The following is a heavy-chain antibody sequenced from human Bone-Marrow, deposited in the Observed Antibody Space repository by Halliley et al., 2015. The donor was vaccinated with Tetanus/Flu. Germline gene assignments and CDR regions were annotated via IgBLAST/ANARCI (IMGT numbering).Heavy chain of an antibody. V-gene: IGHV3-23*01. CDR2: GRI. CDR3: AKAYGSGVLNDENLPFDY. J-gene: IGHJ4*02. Sequence: GRIDYADSVKGRFTISRDNSKNTVYLQRNSLKVEDTAVYYCAKAYGSGVLNDENLPFDYWGQGPLFTVSS. D-gene: IGHD1-1*01.